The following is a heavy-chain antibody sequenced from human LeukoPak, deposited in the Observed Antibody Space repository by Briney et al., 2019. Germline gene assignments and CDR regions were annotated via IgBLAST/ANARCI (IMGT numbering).Heavy chain of an antibody. J-gene: IGHJ4*02. CDR2: INHSGST. CDR3: ARYLSKRITIVGVAKGFDY. V-gene: IGHV4-34*01. CDR1: GGSFSGYY. D-gene: IGHD3-3*01. Sequence: SETLSLTCAVYGGSFSGYYWSWIRQPPGKGLEWIGEINHSGSTNYNPSLKSRVTISVDTSKNQFSLKLSSVTAADTAVYYCARYLSKRITIVGVAKGFDYWGQGTLVTVSS.